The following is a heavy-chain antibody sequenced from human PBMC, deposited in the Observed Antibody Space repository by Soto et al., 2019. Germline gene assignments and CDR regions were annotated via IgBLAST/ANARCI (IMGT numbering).Heavy chain of an antibody. CDR2: ISYDGNNK. J-gene: IGHJ6*02. D-gene: IGHD2-15*01. CDR3: ARAGWGGVSCYTMVGLRYGMDV. Sequence: QVQLVESGGGVVQPGRSLRLSCAASGFIFSSYAMYWVRQAPGKGLEWVAVISYDGNNKYYADSVKGRFTISRDNCRNTVYLQMNSLRAEDSDVYYCARAGWGGVSCYTMVGLRYGMDVWVQGTTVTVSS. V-gene: IGHV3-30-3*01. CDR1: GFIFSSYA.